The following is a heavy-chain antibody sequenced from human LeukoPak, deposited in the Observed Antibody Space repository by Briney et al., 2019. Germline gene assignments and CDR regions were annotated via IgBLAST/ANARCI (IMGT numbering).Heavy chain of an antibody. J-gene: IGHJ4*02. D-gene: IGHD5-18*01. CDR1: GFTVRTSH. V-gene: IGHV3-23*01. CDR3: AKVGIQLYYFDY. CDR2: ISGSGGST. Sequence: GGSLRLSCAASGFTVRTSHMSWIRQAPGKGLEWVSAISGSGGSTYYADSVKGRFTISRDNSKNTLYLQMNSLRAEDTAVYYCAKVGIQLYYFDYWGQGTLVTVSS.